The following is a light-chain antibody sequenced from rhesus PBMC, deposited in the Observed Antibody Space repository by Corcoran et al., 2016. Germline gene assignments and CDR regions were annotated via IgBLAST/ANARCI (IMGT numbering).Light chain of an antibody. J-gene: IGKJ4*01. Sequence: DIQMTQSPSSLSASVGDTVTITCRASQGISSYLNWFQQKPGKAPKLLIYAAYSLESGVPSRFSGSGSVSEFTLTISSLQPEDFAVYYCLQHNGYPLTFGGGTKVEL. CDR2: AAY. V-gene: IGKV1-28*01. CDR1: QGISSY. CDR3: LQHNGYPLT.